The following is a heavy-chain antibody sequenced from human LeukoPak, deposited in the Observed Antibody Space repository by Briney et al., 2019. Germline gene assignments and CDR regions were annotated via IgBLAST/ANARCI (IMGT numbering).Heavy chain of an antibody. CDR1: GYTFTSYG. D-gene: IGHD6-19*01. CDR3: ARVDIWVAGTACYVY. J-gene: IGHJ4*02. V-gene: IGHV1-18*01. Sequence: GASVKVSGKASGYTFTSYGISWVGQAPGQGLEWMGWISAYNGNTNYAQKLQGRVTMTTDTSTSTAYMELRSLRSDDTAVYYCARVDIWVAGTACYVYWGQGTLVTVSS. CDR2: ISAYNGNT.